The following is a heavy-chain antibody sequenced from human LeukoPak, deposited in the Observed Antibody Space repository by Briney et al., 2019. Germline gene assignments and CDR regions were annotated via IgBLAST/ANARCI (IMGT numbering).Heavy chain of an antibody. CDR1: GYTFTSYG. D-gene: IGHD6-19*01. CDR3: ARDLKRGYSSGRYSWGTGSSNDY. J-gene: IGHJ4*02. CDR2: ISGYNGNT. Sequence: ASVTVSFTASGYTFTSYGISWVRQAPGQGLEWMGWISGYNGNTNYAQKLQGRVTMTTDTSTSTAYMELRSLRSDDTAVYYCARDLKRGYSSGRYSWGTGSSNDYWGQGTLVTVSS. V-gene: IGHV1-18*01.